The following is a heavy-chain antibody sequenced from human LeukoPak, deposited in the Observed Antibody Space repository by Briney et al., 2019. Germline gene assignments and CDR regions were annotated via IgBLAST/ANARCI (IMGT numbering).Heavy chain of an antibody. D-gene: IGHD6-13*01. Sequence: SETLSLNCSVSGGSITNNNYYWGWIRQSQGKGLEWIGRIYHNGNTVYNPPLQSRVTISVDTSKNQFSLKLSSVTAADTAVYYCARHYPWVAAADLGAFDIWGQGTMVTVSS. V-gene: IGHV4-39*01. CDR3: ARHYPWVAAADLGAFDI. J-gene: IGHJ3*02. CDR2: IYHNGNT. CDR1: GGSITNNNYY.